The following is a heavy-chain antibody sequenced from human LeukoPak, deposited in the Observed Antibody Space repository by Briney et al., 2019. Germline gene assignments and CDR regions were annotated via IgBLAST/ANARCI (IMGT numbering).Heavy chain of an antibody. J-gene: IGHJ4*02. CDR1: GFTFSSYT. D-gene: IGHD3-10*01. CDR3: ARDWGVDS. V-gene: IGHV3-30-3*01. CDR2: TSYDGSNE. Sequence: GRSLRLSCAASGFTFSSYTMVWVRQAPGKGPEWVAVTSYDGSNEYYADSVKGRFTIFRDNSNNMLYLQMNSLRTEDTAVYYCARDWGVDSWGQGTLVTVSS.